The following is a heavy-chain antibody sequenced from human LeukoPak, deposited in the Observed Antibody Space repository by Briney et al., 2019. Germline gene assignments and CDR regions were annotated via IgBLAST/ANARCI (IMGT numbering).Heavy chain of an antibody. CDR1: GGSISSYY. Sequence: PSETLSLTCSVSGGSISSYYWSWIRQPPGRGLEWIGYIYYSGRTSYNPSLKSRVTISVDTSKNQFSLKLSSVTAADTAVYYCARGSSSRIDPWGQGTLVTVSS. D-gene: IGHD6-13*01. CDR2: IYYSGRT. J-gene: IGHJ5*02. V-gene: IGHV4-59*12. CDR3: ARGSSSRIDP.